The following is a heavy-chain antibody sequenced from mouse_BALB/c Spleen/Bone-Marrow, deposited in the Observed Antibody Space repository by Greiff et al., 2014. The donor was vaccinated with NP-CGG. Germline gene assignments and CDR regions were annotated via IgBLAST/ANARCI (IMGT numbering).Heavy chain of an antibody. CDR1: GFNIKDTY. J-gene: IGHJ3*01. D-gene: IGHD1-1*01. CDR2: VDPANCNT. CDR3: SAYYYGTYGFAY. V-gene: IGHV14-3*02. Sequence: VLLQQSGAELVKPGASVKLSCTASGFNIKDTYMHWVKQRPEQGLEWIGRVDPANCNTKYDPKFQGKATITADTSSNTAYLQLISLTSEDTAVYYCSAYYYGTYGFAYWGQGTLVTVSA.